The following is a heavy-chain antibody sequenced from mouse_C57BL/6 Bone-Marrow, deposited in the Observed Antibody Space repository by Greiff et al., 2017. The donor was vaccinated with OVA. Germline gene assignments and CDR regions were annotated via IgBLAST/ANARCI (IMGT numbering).Heavy chain of an antibody. CDR1: GYSITSGYY. V-gene: IGHV3-6*01. Sequence: VQLQQSGPGLVKPSQSLSLTCSVTGYSITSGYYWNWIRQFPGNKLEWMGYISYDGSNNYNPSLKNRISITRDTSKNQFFLKLNSVTTEDTATYYCARSDGGAWFAYWGQGTLVTVSA. CDR3: ARSDGGAWFAY. J-gene: IGHJ3*01. CDR2: ISYDGSN.